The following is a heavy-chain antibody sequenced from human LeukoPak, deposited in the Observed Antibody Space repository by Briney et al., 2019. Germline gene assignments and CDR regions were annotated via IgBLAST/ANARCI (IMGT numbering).Heavy chain of an antibody. Sequence: SETLSLTCTVSGGSISSYYWSWIRQPPGKGLEWIGYTYYSGSTNYNPSLKSRVTISVDTSKNQFSLKLSSVTAADTAVYYCARGYYDSSGYYFPDYWGQGTLVTVSS. D-gene: IGHD3-22*01. CDR2: TYYSGST. J-gene: IGHJ4*02. CDR3: ARGYYDSSGYYFPDY. CDR1: GGSISSYY. V-gene: IGHV4-59*01.